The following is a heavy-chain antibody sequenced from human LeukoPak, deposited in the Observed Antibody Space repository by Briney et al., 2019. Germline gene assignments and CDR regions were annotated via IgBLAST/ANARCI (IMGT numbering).Heavy chain of an antibody. CDR2: INPSGGGT. D-gene: IGHD6-19*01. J-gene: IGHJ4*02. V-gene: IGHV1-46*01. CDR1: GYTFTGYY. CDR3: ARQGAYSSAIGMGY. Sequence: SVKVSCKASGYTFTGYYMYWVRQAPGQGLEWMGMINPSGGGTSYAQKFQGRVTMTRDTSTRTVYMEVSSLKPEDTAVYYCARQGAYSSAIGMGYWGQGTLVTVSS.